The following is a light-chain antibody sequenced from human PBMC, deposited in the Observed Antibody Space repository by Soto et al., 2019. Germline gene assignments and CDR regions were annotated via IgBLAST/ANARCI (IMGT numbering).Light chain of an antibody. CDR1: QSIDTW. CDR3: QQCYMGWT. CDR2: KAS. Sequence: DIQMTQSPSTLSASVGDRVTITCRASQSIDTWLAWYQQKPGKAPKLLIYKASTLESGVPSRFSGTGSGTEFTFSITSLQPEDFGTYYCQQCYMGWTFGQGTKVDIK. J-gene: IGKJ1*01. V-gene: IGKV1-5*03.